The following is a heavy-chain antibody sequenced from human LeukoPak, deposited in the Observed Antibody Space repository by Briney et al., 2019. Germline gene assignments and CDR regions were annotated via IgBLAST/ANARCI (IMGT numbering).Heavy chain of an antibody. CDR1: GFTFSSYE. D-gene: IGHD1-26*01. CDR2: ISSSGSTI. CDR3: ARDPYSGSYGNYYYYFMDV. V-gene: IGHV3-48*03. Sequence: GGSLRLYCAASGFTFSSYEMNWVRQAPGKGLEWVSYISSSGSTIYYADSVKGRFTISRDNAKNSLYLQMNSLRAEDTAVYYCARDPYSGSYGNYYYYFMDVWGKGTTVTISS. J-gene: IGHJ6*03.